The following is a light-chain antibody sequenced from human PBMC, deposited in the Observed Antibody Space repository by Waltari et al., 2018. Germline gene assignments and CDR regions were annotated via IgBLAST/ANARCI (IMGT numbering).Light chain of an antibody. CDR3: SSYTSSSALV. CDR1: RSDVGGYNY. J-gene: IGLJ2*01. V-gene: IGLV2-14*01. CDR2: DVS. Sequence: QSALTQPASVSGSPGPSITISCTGTRSDVGGYNYVSWYQQHPGKAPKVMIYDVSKRPSGVSSRFSGSKSGNTASLTISGLQTEDEADYYCSSYTSSSALVFGGGTKLTVL.